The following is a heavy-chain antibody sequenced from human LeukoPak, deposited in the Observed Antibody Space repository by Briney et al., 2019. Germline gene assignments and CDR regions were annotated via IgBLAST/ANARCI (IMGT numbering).Heavy chain of an antibody. CDR2: ISGSGGST. J-gene: IGHJ4*02. CDR3: AKAFGYSSTSAAFDY. Sequence: GGSLRLSCAASGFTFSSYAMSWVRQAPGKGLEWVSAISGSGGSTYYADSEKGRFTISRDNSKNTLYLQMNSLRAEDTAVYYCAKAFGYSSTSAAFDYWGQGTLVTVSS. D-gene: IGHD6-13*01. V-gene: IGHV3-23*01. CDR1: GFTFSSYA.